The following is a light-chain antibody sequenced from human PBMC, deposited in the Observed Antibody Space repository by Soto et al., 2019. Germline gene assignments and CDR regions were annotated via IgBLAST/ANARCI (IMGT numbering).Light chain of an antibody. CDR2: GAS. V-gene: IGKV3-20*01. Sequence: EIVLTQSPGTLSLSPGERATLSCRASQSVSSSLLAWYQQKPGQAPRLLIYGASSRATGIPDRFTGSGSGTDFTLTISRLEPEDFAVYYCQQYGSSPQTFGQGTKVDIK. J-gene: IGKJ1*01. CDR3: QQYGSSPQT. CDR1: QSVSSSL.